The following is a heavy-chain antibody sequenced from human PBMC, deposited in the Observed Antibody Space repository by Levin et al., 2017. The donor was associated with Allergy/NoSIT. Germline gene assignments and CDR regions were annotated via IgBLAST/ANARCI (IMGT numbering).Heavy chain of an antibody. CDR1: RFTFSSYW. CDR3: AREGHYYGSGSFNGY. CDR2: INVDGTSR. J-gene: IGHJ4*02. D-gene: IGHD3-10*01. Sequence: GESLKISCAASRFTFSSYWMHWVRQAPGKGLMWVSRINVDGTSRNYADSVRGRFTISRDNAKNMLYLHMNSLRAEDTAVYYCAREGHYYGSGSFNGYWGQGALVTVSS. V-gene: IGHV3-74*01.